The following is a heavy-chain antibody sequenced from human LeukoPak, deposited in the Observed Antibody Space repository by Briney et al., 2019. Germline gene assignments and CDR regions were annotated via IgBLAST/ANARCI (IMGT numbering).Heavy chain of an antibody. CDR3: ARSRGGGDY. V-gene: IGHV3-30-3*01. Sequence: GGSLRLSCSASGFTFSSYSMHWVRQAPGKGLEWVAVISYDGNNKYDADSVKGRFTISRDNAKNTLYLQMNSLRAEDTAVYYCARSRGGGDYWGQGTLVTVSS. CDR1: GFTFSSYS. D-gene: IGHD3-10*01. J-gene: IGHJ4*02. CDR2: ISYDGNNK.